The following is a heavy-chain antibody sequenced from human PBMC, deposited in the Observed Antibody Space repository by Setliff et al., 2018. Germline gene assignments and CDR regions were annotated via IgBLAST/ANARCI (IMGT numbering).Heavy chain of an antibody. CDR1: GGSFSGYY. D-gene: IGHD2-21*01. CDR3: AREGEVDAFDI. J-gene: IGHJ3*02. CDR2: INHSGST. Sequence: TLSLTCAVYGGSFSGYYWSWIRQPPGKGLEWIGEINHSGSTNYNPSLKSRVTISVDTSKNQFSLKLSSVTAADTAVYYCAREGEVDAFDIWGQGTMVTVSS. V-gene: IGHV4-34*01.